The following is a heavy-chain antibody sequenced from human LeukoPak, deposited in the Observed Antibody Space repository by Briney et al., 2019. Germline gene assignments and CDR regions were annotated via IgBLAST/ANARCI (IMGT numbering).Heavy chain of an antibody. CDR1: GFTFSSYG. J-gene: IGHJ6*02. CDR2: IWYDGNNK. V-gene: IGHV3-33*01. CDR3: ARDRGSREDGMDV. D-gene: IGHD1-26*01. Sequence: PGGSLRLSCAASGFTFSSYGMHWVRQAPGKGLEWGAVIWYDGNNKYYADFVKGRFTISRDNSKNTLYLQLNSLRAEDTAVYNCARDRGSREDGMDVWGQGTTVTVSS.